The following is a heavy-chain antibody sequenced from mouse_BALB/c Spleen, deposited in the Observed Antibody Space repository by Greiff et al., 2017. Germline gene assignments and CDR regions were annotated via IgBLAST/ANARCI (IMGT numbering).Heavy chain of an antibody. CDR1: GYTFTDYY. J-gene: IGHJ4*01. V-gene: IGHV1-26*01. Sequence: VQLQQSGPELVKPGASVKMSCKASGYTFTDYYMKWVKQSHGKSLEWIGDINPNNGGTSYNQKFKGKATLTVDKSSSTAYMQLNSLTSEDSAVYYCARGYYRYDVGFTYYAMDYWGQGTSVTVSS. D-gene: IGHD2-14*01. CDR3: ARGYYRYDVGFTYYAMDY. CDR2: INPNNGGT.